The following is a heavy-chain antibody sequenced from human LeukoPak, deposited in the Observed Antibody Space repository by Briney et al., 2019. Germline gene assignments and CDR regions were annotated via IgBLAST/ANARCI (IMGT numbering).Heavy chain of an antibody. D-gene: IGHD3-16*01. CDR1: GFTFSDSA. Sequence: GGSLRLSCAASGFTFSDSAIHWVRQASGKRLEWVGRIRGKGFSDPPAYAASVKDRFTISRDDSESTAYLQMNSLKAEDTAVYYCTVPQSGGNWFDPWGPGTQVTVSS. CDR2: IRGKGFSDPP. CDR3: TVPQSGGNWFDP. J-gene: IGHJ5*02. V-gene: IGHV3-73*01.